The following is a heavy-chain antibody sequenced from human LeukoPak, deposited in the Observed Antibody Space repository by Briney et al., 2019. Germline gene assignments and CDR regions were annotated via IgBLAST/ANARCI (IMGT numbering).Heavy chain of an antibody. CDR3: VKGTRDGYNYFFDY. CDR2: ISTNGGST. D-gene: IGHD5-24*01. Sequence: SGGSLRLSCAASGFTFSNFAMHWVRQAPGKGLEFVSGISTNGGSTYYADSVKGRFTISRDTSKNTLYLQMSSLRAEDTALYHCVKGTRDGYNYFFDYWGQGTLVTVSS. CDR1: GFTFSNFA. V-gene: IGHV3-64D*06. J-gene: IGHJ4*02.